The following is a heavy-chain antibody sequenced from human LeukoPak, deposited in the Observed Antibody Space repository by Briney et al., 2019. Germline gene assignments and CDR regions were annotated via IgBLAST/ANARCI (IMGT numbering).Heavy chain of an antibody. CDR3: GRRFCNSCPLDF. CDR1: GFNVTTNN. CDR2: CLAGGLL. D-gene: IGHD2-21*01. J-gene: IGHJ4*02. V-gene: IGHV3-66*04. Sequence: GGSLRLSCVGSGFNVTTNNMYWVRQAPGKGLECVSTCLAGGLLHYADSVRGRFIISRDTSKNTLYLQMNSLTAEDTAVYYCGRRFCNSCPLDFWGQGTLVTVSS.